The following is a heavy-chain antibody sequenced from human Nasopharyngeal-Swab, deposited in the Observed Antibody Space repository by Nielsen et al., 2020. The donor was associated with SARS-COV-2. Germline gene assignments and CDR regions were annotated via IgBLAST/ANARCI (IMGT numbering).Heavy chain of an antibody. J-gene: IGHJ3*01. CDR3: ARIYYDSSGYLRT. V-gene: IGHV3-21*01. CDR2: FSSSGSYI. D-gene: IGHD3-22*01. Sequence: GESLKISCAASGFTFSSYNMNWVRQAPGKGLEWVSSFSSSGSYIFYADSVKGRFTISRDNAKNSLYLQMNSLRAEDTAVYYCARIYYDSSGYLRTWGQGTMVTVSS. CDR1: GFTFSSYN.